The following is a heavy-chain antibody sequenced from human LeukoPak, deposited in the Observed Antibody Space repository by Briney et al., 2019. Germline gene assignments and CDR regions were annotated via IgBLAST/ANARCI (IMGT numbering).Heavy chain of an antibody. J-gene: IGHJ5*02. CDR1: GGSISSYY. V-gene: IGHV4-59*01. Sequence: PSETLSLTCTVSGGSISSYYWSWIRQPPGKGLECIGYIYYSGSTNYNPSLKSRVTISVDTSKNQFSLKLSSVTAADTAVYYCAREGIVVVPAPQSLGFDPWGQGTLVTVSS. CDR2: IYYSGST. CDR3: AREGIVVVPAPQSLGFDP. D-gene: IGHD2-2*01.